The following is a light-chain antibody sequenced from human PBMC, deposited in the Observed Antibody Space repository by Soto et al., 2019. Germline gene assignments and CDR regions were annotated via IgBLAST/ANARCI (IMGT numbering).Light chain of an antibody. CDR3: QSYDRSLSGYV. Sequence: QSALTQPASVSGSLGQSITISCTGTSSDVGAYNYVSWYQQQPGKAPKLMISEVSNRPSGVSNRFSGSKSGNTASLIISGLQAEDEADYYCQSYDRSLSGYVVGTGTKVTVL. CDR2: EVS. J-gene: IGLJ1*01. CDR1: SSDVGAYNY. V-gene: IGLV2-14*01.